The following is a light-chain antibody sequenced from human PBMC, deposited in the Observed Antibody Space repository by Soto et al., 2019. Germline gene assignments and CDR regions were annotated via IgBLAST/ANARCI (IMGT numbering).Light chain of an antibody. J-gene: IGKJ2*01. Sequence: ERVLTQSPATLSVSPGERATLSCRASQSVSSNLAWYRQKPGQAPRLLIYDASTRATGIPARFSGSGSGTEFTLTISSLQSEDFALYYCQQYNNWPPYTFGQGTKLEIK. CDR1: QSVSSN. CDR2: DAS. V-gene: IGKV3-15*01. CDR3: QQYNNWPPYT.